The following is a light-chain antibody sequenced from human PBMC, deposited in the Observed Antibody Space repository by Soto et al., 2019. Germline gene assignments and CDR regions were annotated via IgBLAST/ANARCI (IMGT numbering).Light chain of an antibody. V-gene: IGKV1-5*01. J-gene: IGKJ1*01. CDR1: QSISSW. CDR2: DAS. CDR3: QQYNNWPTWT. Sequence: DIQMTQSPSTLSASVGDRVTITCRASQSISSWLAWYQQKPGKAPKLLIYDASSLESGVPARFSGSGSGTEFTLPISSLQSEDFAVYYCQQYNNWPTWTFGQGTKVEIK.